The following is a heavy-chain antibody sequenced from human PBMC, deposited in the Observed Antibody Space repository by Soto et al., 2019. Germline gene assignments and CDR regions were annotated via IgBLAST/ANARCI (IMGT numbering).Heavy chain of an antibody. CDR1: GFTFSSYA. J-gene: IGHJ3*02. Sequence: PGGSLRLSCSASGFTFSSYAMHWVRQAPGKGLEYVSAISSNGGSTYYADSVKGRFTIPRDNSKNTLYLQMSSLRAEDTAVYYCVKGVANRRYDILTGYDAFDIWGQGTMVTVSS. CDR2: ISSNGGST. D-gene: IGHD3-9*01. CDR3: VKGVANRRYDILTGYDAFDI. V-gene: IGHV3-64D*08.